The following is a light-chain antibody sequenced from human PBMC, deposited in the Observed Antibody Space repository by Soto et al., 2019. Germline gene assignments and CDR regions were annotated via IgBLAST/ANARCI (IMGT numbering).Light chain of an antibody. Sequence: ALAQPASVSGTPGQSITISCTGSNSDVGIYDFVSWYQHHPGRAPKLIVSEVSHRPSGVSNRFSGSKSGNTASLTISGLQSEDEADYYCISYTSDDVRYVFGTGTKGTVL. CDR1: NSDVGIYDF. V-gene: IGLV2-14*01. J-gene: IGLJ1*01. CDR2: EVS. CDR3: ISYTSDDVRYV.